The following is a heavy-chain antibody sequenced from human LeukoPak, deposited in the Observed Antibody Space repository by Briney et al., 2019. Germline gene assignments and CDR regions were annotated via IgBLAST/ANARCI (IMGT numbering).Heavy chain of an antibody. J-gene: IGHJ4*02. V-gene: IGHV3-30*18. CDR2: ISYDGSNK. CDR3: AKPFYDSSGYYFDY. D-gene: IGHD3-22*01. Sequence: PGRSLRLSCAASGFTFSSYGMHWVRQAPGKGLEWVAVISYDGSNKYYADSVKGRFTISRDNSKNTLYLQMNSLRAEDTAVYYCAKPFYDSSGYYFDYWGQGTLVTVSS. CDR1: GFTFSSYG.